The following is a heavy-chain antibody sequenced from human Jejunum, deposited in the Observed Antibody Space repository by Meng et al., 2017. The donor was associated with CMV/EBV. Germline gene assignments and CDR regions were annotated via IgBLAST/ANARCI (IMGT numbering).Heavy chain of an antibody. CDR2: IYTSGST. J-gene: IGHJ5*02. CDR1: AGSISGYY. Sequence: QVPLQESGPGLVKSSETLSRTCFVSAGSISGYYWSWIRQPAGKGLEWIGRIYTSGSTHYNPSLKSRLTMSVDLSNNQISLKLRSVTAADTAVYYCARESGSYYWFDPWGQGTLVTVSS. V-gene: IGHV4-4*07. D-gene: IGHD1-26*01. CDR3: ARESGSYYWFDP.